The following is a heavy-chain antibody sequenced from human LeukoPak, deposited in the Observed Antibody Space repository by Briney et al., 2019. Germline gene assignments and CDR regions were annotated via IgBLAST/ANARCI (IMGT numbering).Heavy chain of an antibody. Sequence: ASVKVPCRASGYTFTDNHIYWVRQAPGQGLEWMGWIDPNSGGPNYAQKFQGRVTMARDTSISTAYMELSNLGSDDTAVYYCGRERGIIAFDLWGQGTMVTVSS. J-gene: IGHJ3*01. D-gene: IGHD1-14*01. CDR1: GYTFTDNH. V-gene: IGHV1-2*02. CDR3: GRERGIIAFDL. CDR2: IDPNSGGP.